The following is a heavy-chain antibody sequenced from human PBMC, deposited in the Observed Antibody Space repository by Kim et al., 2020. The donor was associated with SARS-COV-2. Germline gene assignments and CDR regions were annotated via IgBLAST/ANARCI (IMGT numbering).Heavy chain of an antibody. Sequence: GGSLRLSCAASGFTFGDYAMHWVRQAPGKGLEWVSGISWNSGSIGYADSVKGRFTISRDNAKNSLYLQMNSLRAEDTALYYCAKDLVGATGGGAFDIWGQGTMVTVSS. CDR3: AKDLVGATGGGAFDI. CDR2: ISWNSGSI. CDR1: GFTFGDYA. D-gene: IGHD1-26*01. J-gene: IGHJ3*02. V-gene: IGHV3-9*01.